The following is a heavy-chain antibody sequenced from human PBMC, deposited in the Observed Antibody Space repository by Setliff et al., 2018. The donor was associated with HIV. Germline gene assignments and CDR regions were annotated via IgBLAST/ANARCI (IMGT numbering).Heavy chain of an antibody. Sequence: PGGSLRLSCAASRFTFSYYNMYWLRQAPGEGLEWVSSISGNSDHIYYADSVKGRFTISRDNAKNSMYLQMNSRRAEDTALYYCARSPQGGYFDYWGQGTLVTVPQ. V-gene: IGHV3-21*01. D-gene: IGHD1-26*01. CDR3: ARSPQGGYFDY. CDR2: ISGNSDHI. CDR1: RFTFSYYN. J-gene: IGHJ4*02.